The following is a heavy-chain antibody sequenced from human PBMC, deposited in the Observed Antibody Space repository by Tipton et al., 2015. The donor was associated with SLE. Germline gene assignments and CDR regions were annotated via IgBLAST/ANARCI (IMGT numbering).Heavy chain of an antibody. D-gene: IGHD2-2*01. CDR2: IYYSGGT. CDR1: GGSMSTYY. V-gene: IGHV4-59*01. Sequence: TLSLTCTVSGGSMSTYYWSWIRLPPGKGLEWIGYIYYSGGTSYNPSLNSRVTISVDTSRNPFSLKLTSVTAAGSAVYYCARYSLTSWRLDLWGRGTLVTVSS. J-gene: IGHJ2*01. CDR3: ARYSLTSWRLDL.